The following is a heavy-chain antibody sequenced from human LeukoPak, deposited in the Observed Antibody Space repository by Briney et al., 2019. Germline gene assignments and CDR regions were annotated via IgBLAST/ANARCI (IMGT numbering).Heavy chain of an antibody. CDR1: GYTFTGYY. CDR2: INPNSGGT. V-gene: IGHV1-2*02. Sequence: ASVKVSCKASGYTFTGYYMHWVRQAPGQGLEWMGWINPNSGGTNYAQKFQGRVTMTRDTSISTAYMELRSLRSDDTAVYYCARRNYGSGSNWFDPWGQGTLVTVSS. D-gene: IGHD3-10*01. CDR3: ARRNYGSGSNWFDP. J-gene: IGHJ5*02.